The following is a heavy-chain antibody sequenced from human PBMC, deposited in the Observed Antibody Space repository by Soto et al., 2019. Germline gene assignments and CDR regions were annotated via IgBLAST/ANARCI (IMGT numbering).Heavy chain of an antibody. D-gene: IGHD3-3*01. CDR1: GYTFTSYY. CDR3: ARDAPARITIFGVVTPPNWFDP. CDR2: INPSGGST. J-gene: IGHJ5*02. Sequence: ASVKVSCKASGYTFTSYYMHWVRQAPGQGLEWMGIINPSGGSTSYAQKFQGSVTMTRDTSTSTVYMELSSLRSEDTAVYYCARDAPARITIFGVVTPPNWFDPWGQGTLVTVSS. V-gene: IGHV1-46*01.